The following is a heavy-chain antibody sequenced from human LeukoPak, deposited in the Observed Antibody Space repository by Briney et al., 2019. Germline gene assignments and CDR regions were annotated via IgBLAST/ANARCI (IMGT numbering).Heavy chain of an antibody. D-gene: IGHD2-15*01. V-gene: IGHV3-23*01. Sequence: PGGSLRLSCAASGFTFSSYAMSWVRQAPRKGLQWVSAISGSGGSTYYADSVKGRFTISRDNSKNKLYLQMNSLRAEDTAVYYCAKGYCSGGSCYSPLYNWFDPWGQGTLVTVSS. CDR3: AKGYCSGGSCYSPLYNWFDP. CDR2: ISGSGGST. J-gene: IGHJ5*02. CDR1: GFTFSSYA.